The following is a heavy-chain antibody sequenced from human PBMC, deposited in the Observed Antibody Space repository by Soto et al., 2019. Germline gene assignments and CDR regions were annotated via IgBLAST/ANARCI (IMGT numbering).Heavy chain of an antibody. CDR1: GFSFSTFT. CDR2: IDTSTTYM. V-gene: IGHV3-21*02. J-gene: IGHJ6*02. CDR3: ARETESYNWNDGLMDV. D-gene: IGHD1-20*01. Sequence: EVQLVESGGGLVKPGGSLRLSCAASGFSFSTFTMNWVRQAPGKGLEWVSSIDTSTTYMFYADSVTGRFTISRDNAKKSVYLQMNSLRAADTAVYYCARETESYNWNDGLMDVWCQGTTVTVSS.